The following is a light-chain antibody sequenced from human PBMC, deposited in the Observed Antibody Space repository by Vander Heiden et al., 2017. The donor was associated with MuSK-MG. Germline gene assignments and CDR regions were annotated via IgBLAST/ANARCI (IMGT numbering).Light chain of an antibody. J-gene: IGKJ4*01. CDR2: DAS. CDR3: QQDNTLVT. CDR1: LIVSTN. Sequence: EVVMTQSPATLSVSPGERATISCRASLIVSTNLAWYQQKPGQPPRLLIYDASNSATGIPDRFSGSGSAREFTLTGSSRQYEDSAVYYWQQDNTLVTFGRGTKVDIK. V-gene: IGKV3D-15*01.